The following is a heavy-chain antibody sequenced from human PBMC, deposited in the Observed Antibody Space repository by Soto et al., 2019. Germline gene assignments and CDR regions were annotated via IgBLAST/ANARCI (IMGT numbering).Heavy chain of an antibody. D-gene: IGHD3-10*01. CDR3: ARWFGEFLAFDY. V-gene: IGHV4-59*01. CDR2: VSYSGST. Sequence: QVQLHESGPGLVKPSETLSLTCTVSGGSISSYYWSWVRQAPGKGLQWIGYVSYSGSTDYTPSLKSRVTIALDTAKNQFSLKVNSVTAADTAVYYCARWFGEFLAFDYWGQGALVTVSS. CDR1: GGSISSYY. J-gene: IGHJ4*02.